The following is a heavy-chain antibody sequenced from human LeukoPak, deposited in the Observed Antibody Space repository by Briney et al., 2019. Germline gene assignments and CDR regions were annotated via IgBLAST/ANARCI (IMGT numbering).Heavy chain of an antibody. Sequence: ASVKVSCKASGGTFSIYAISWVRQAPGQGLEWMGGIIPIFGTANYAQKFQGRVTITADESTSTAYMELSSLRSEDTAVYYCARVKMTKYSGYATGAFDIWGQGTMVTVSS. V-gene: IGHV1-69*13. J-gene: IGHJ3*02. CDR1: GGTFSIYA. CDR2: IIPIFGTA. CDR3: ARVKMTKYSGYATGAFDI. D-gene: IGHD5-12*01.